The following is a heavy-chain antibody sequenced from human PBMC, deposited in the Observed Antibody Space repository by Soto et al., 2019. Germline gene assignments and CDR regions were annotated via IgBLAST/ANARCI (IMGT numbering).Heavy chain of an antibody. D-gene: IGHD6-19*01. CDR2: MSYDGTNE. Sequence: PGVSLRLSCAASGFSFTHYTINWVRQAPGKGLEWVAVMSYDGTNEYYADSVKGRFTISRDNYKSMVYLQMNSLTPEDTAISYCARKWGTYSSAWLDYWGLGTLVTVSS. CDR1: GFSFTHYT. CDR3: ARKWGTYSSAWLDY. V-gene: IGHV3-30*04. J-gene: IGHJ4*02.